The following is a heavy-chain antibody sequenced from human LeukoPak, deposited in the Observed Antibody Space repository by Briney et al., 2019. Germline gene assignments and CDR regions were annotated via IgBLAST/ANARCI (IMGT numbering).Heavy chain of an antibody. CDR3: ASRWASGYYYYYYMDV. V-gene: IGHV4-39*07. CDR1: GDSISSSSYY. D-gene: IGHD6-13*01. Sequence: SETLSLTCTVSGDSISSSSYYWGWIRQPPGKGLEWIGSIYHSGSTYYNPSLKSRVTISVDTSKNQFSLKLSSVTAADTAVYYCASRWASGYYYYYYMDVWGKGTTVTVSS. J-gene: IGHJ6*03. CDR2: IYHSGST.